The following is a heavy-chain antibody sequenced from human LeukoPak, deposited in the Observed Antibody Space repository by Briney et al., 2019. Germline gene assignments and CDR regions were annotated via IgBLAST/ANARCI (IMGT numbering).Heavy chain of an antibody. J-gene: IGHJ4*02. D-gene: IGHD2-21*01. Sequence: PSETLSPTCAVSGYSISSGYYWGWIRQPPGQGLEWIGSIYHSGSTYYNPSLKSRFTISVDTSKNQFSLKLSSVTAADTAVYYCARIFPVVDGYWGQGTLVTVSS. V-gene: IGHV4-38-2*01. CDR3: ARIFPVVDGY. CDR2: IYHSGST. CDR1: GYSISSGYY.